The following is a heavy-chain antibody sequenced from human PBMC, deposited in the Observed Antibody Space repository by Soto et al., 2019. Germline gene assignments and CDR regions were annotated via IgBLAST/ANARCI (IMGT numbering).Heavy chain of an antibody. CDR3: ARAHPELLWFGESEFDY. Sequence: GGSLRLSCVVSGSTFSSDDMSWVRQAPGRGLEGVAEIWDDGGNTYYADSVKGRFTISRDNSKNTLYLQMNSLRAEDTAVYYCARAHPELLWFGESEFDYWGQGTLVTVSS. CDR1: GSTFSSDD. V-gene: IGHV3-33*08. D-gene: IGHD3-10*01. J-gene: IGHJ4*02. CDR2: IWDDGGNT.